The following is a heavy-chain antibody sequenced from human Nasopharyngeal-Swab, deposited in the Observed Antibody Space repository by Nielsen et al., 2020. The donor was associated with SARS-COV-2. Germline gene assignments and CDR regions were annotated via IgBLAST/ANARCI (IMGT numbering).Heavy chain of an antibody. J-gene: IGHJ4*02. CDR1: GFTYKYG. CDR2: IWYDGSKK. V-gene: IGHV3-33*01. D-gene: IGHD3-10*01. CDR3: VSAGSIEH. Sequence: GGSLRLSCVASGFTYKYGMNWVRQAPGKGLEWVSVIWYDGSKKFYAESVKGRFSISRDESKNTVYLQMSSLRVEDTAVYYCVSAGSIEHWGPGTLVTVSS.